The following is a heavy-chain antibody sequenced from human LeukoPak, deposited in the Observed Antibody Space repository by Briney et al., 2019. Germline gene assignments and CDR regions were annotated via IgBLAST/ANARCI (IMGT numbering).Heavy chain of an antibody. CDR2: IYHSGNI. CDR1: GGSISSGDYY. J-gene: IGHJ4*02. Sequence: PSQTLSLTCTVSGGSISSGDYYWSWLRQPPGKGLEWIVNIYHSGNIYYNPSLRSRVIISADTSKNQFSLKLSSVTAADTAVYYCATRFSVGAALHYWGQGTLVTVSS. D-gene: IGHD1-26*01. CDR3: ATRFSVGAALHY. V-gene: IGHV4-30-4*01.